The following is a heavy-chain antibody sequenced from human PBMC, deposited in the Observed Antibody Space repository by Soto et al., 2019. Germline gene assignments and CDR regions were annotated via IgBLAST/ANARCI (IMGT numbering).Heavy chain of an antibody. V-gene: IGHV6-1*01. J-gene: IGHJ5*02. D-gene: IGHD3-22*01. Sequence: SPTLSLTCAISGDSVSSNSAAWNWIRQSPSRGLEWLGRTYYRSKWYNDYAVSVKSRITINPDTSKNQFSLQLNSVTPEDTAVYYCARGVDNTYYYDSSGYYTPRNWFDPWGQGTLVTVSS. CDR1: GDSVSSNSAA. CDR3: ARGVDNTYYYDSSGYYTPRNWFDP. CDR2: TYYRSKWYN.